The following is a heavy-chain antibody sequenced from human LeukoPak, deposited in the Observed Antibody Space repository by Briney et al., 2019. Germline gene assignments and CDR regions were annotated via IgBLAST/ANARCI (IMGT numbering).Heavy chain of an antibody. V-gene: IGHV6-1*01. CDR3: ARAQGYLDL. Sequence: SQTLSLICAISGDNVSSNSASWNWIRQSPSRGLEWLGRTYYRSKWYNEYAVSVKSRLTINPDTSKNQFSLQLNSVTPDDTAVYYCARAQGYLDLWGRGTLVTVSS. J-gene: IGHJ2*01. CDR2: TYYRSKWYN. CDR1: GDNVSSNSAS.